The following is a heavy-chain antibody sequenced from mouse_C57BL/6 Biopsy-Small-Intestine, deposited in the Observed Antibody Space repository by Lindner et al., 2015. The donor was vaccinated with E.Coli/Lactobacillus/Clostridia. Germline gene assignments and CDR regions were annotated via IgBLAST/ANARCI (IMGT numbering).Heavy chain of an antibody. CDR2: INYSGRT. D-gene: IGHD1-1*01. CDR3: ARGGIYYYGSFAY. CDR1: GYSITSGYD. Sequence: VQLQESGPGMVKPSQSLSLTCTVTGYSITSGYDWHWIRRFPGNNWSGWGYINYSGRTNFNPSLKSRISITHDTSKNHFFPKLNSVTTEDTATYYCARGGIYYYGSFAYWGQGDSGHCLC. J-gene: IGHJ3*01. V-gene: IGHV3-1*01.